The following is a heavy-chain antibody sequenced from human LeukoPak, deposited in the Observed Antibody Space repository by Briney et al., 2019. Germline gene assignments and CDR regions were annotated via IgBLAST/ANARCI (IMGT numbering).Heavy chain of an antibody. CDR1: GGSISSSSYY. CDR3: ARYSSSSGWFDP. Sequence: SETLSLTCIVSGGSISSSSYYWVWIRQPPGKGLEWIGNIYYSGSTWYNPSLTSRVTISVDTSKNQFSLRLSSVTAADTAVYYCARYSSSSGWFDPWGQGTLVTVSS. V-gene: IGHV4-39*01. J-gene: IGHJ5*02. CDR2: IYYSGST. D-gene: IGHD6-6*01.